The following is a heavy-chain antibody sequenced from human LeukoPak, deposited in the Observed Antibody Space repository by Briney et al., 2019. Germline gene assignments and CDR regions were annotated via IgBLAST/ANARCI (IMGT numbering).Heavy chain of an antibody. D-gene: IGHD6-13*01. CDR3: AKDGGAAAAGTGPHYFDY. Sequence: GGSLRLSCAASGFTFSSYAMSWVRQAPGKGLEWVSAISGSGGSTYYADSVKGRFTISRDNSKNTLYLQMNSLRAEDTAVYYCAKDGGAAAAGTGPHYFDYWGQGTLVTVSS. V-gene: IGHV3-23*01. J-gene: IGHJ4*02. CDR2: ISGSGGST. CDR1: GFTFSSYA.